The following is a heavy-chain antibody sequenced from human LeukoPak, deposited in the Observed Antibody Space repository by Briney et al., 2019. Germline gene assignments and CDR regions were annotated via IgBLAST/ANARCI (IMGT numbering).Heavy chain of an antibody. D-gene: IGHD4-23*01. J-gene: IGHJ4*02. CDR1: GGSISSYY. V-gene: IGHV4-59*01. CDR3: ARIEDYGGNSVNY. Sequence: SETLSLTCTVSGGSISSYYWSWVRQPPGKGLEWIGYIYYSGSTNYNPSLKSRVTISVDTSKNQFSLKLSSVTAADTAVYYCARIEDYGGNSVNYWGQGTLVTVSS. CDR2: IYYSGST.